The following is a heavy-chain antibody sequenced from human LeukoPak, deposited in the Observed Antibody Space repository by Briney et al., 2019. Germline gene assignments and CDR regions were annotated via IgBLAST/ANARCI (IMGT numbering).Heavy chain of an antibody. CDR2: INNSGSA. CDR3: ARVSGITMIIVLKHDAFDI. D-gene: IGHD3-22*01. Sequence: PSETLSLTCAVYGGSFSGYYWSWIRDPPGKGQEWVWEINNSGSANNTPSPYSRDTISVDTRKTQSSLKLSSVSAADTVVYYSARVSGITMIIVLKHDAFDIWGQGTMVTVSS. V-gene: IGHV4-34*04. J-gene: IGHJ3*02. CDR1: GGSFSGYY.